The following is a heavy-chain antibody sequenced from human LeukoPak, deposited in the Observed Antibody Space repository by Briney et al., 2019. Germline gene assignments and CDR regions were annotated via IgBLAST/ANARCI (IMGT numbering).Heavy chain of an antibody. CDR2: MNPNSGGT. V-gene: IGHV1-2*02. CDR3: ARAKVDYYDSSGYYYDYYYMDV. CDR1: GYTFTNYD. D-gene: IGHD3-22*01. Sequence: GASVKVSCKASGYTFTNYDINWVRQATGQGLEWMGWMNPNSGGTNYAQKFQGRVTMTRDTSISTAYMELRSLRSDDTAVYYCARAKVDYYDSSGYYYDYYYMDVWGKGTTVTVSS. J-gene: IGHJ6*03.